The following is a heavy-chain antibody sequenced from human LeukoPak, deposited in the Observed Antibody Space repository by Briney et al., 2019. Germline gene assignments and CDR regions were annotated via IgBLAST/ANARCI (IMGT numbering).Heavy chain of an antibody. Sequence: SETLSLTCAVYGGSFSGYYWSWIRQPPGKGLEWIGEINHSGSTNYNPSLKSRVTISVDTSKNQFSLKLSSVTAADTAVYYCGLLNYYMDVWGKGTTVTVSS. D-gene: IGHD2-21*01. CDR1: GGSFSGYY. J-gene: IGHJ6*03. CDR3: GLLNYYMDV. CDR2: INHSGST. V-gene: IGHV4-34*01.